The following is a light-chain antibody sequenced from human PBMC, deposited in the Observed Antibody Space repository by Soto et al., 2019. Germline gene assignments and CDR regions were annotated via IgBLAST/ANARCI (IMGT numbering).Light chain of an antibody. CDR1: SXNIVAGYD. Sequence: QSLLTQPRSVSGAQRQSSPIHCTGSSXNIVAGYDARWHQQLPGTDPVVVIYGKYNRPSGVPDRVSGSKSSTSASLAITGLQAEVAAHYYCQSYDGSLSNYDCGAGTKVT. V-gene: IGLV1-40*01. J-gene: IGLJ1*01. CDR2: GKY. CDR3: QSYDGSLSNYD.